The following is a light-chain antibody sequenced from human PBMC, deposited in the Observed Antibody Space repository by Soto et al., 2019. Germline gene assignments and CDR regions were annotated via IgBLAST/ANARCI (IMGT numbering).Light chain of an antibody. Sequence: DIQMTQSPSALSASVGDRVTITCRASQSISSWLAWYQQKPGKAPKLLIYKASSLESGVPSRFSGSGSGTDFTLTISSLQPEDFATYYCQQYHSSPTWTFGQGTKVDIK. CDR3: QQYHSSPTWT. CDR2: KAS. J-gene: IGKJ1*01. CDR1: QSISSW. V-gene: IGKV1-5*03.